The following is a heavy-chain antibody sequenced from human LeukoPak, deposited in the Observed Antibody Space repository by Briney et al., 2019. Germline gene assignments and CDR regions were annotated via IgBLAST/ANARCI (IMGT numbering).Heavy chain of an antibody. D-gene: IGHD1-7*01. J-gene: IGHJ4*02. CDR1: GSSVGSAYY. CDR3: ARGGITGTTGVGY. Sequence: PSETLSLTCTVSGSSVGSAYYWGWIRQPPGKGLEWIGSLYHSGNPYYNPSLKSRVILSLDTSKNQFSLKLNSVTAADTAVYYCARGGITGTTGVGYWGQGTLVTVSS. CDR2: LYHSGNP. V-gene: IGHV4-38-2*02.